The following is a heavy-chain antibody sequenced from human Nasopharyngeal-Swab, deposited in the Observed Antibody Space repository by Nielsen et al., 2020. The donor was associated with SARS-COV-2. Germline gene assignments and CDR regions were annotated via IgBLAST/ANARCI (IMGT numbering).Heavy chain of an antibody. V-gene: IGHV1-2*02. CDR3: ARDYYDNYDSDY. CDR2: INPYSGDT. Sequence: ASVVSCKTSGYTFTDYYIHWVRQVPGQGLEWVGCINPYSGDTKYAQKFQGRVTVTRDTSRSTAYIELSRLRSDDTAVYYCARDYYDNYDSDYWGQGTLVTVSS. J-gene: IGHJ4*02. CDR1: GYTFTDYY. D-gene: IGHD3-22*01.